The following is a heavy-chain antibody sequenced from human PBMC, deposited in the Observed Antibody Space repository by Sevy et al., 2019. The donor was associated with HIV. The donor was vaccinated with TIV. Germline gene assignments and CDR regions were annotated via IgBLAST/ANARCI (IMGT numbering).Heavy chain of an antibody. CDR2: IRSKAYGGTT. CDR1: GFTFGDYA. V-gene: IGHV3-49*03. D-gene: IGHD3-3*01. Sequence: GGSLRLSCTASGFTFGDYAMSWFHQAPGKGLEWVGFIRSKAYGGTTEYAASVKGRFTISRDDSKSIAYLQMNSLKTEDTAVYYCTRGPEKGYDFWSGYYTSALYGMDVWGQGTTVTVSS. CDR3: TRGPEKGYDFWSGYYTSALYGMDV. J-gene: IGHJ6*02.